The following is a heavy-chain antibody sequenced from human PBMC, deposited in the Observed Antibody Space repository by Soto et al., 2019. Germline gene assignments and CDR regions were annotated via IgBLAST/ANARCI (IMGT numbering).Heavy chain of an antibody. CDR1: GGSISSDDHY. CDR2: IYHSGTT. CDR3: AILRSRWNSDY. J-gene: IGHJ4*02. D-gene: IGHD6-13*01. V-gene: IGHV4-30-4*01. Sequence: QVHLQESGPGLVKPSQTLSLTCIVSGGSISSDDHYWSWIRQPPGKGLEWIGYIYHSGTTHSNPSLETLLFISLDTSKNQFSLQLTSVTAADTAVYYCAILRSRWNSDYWGQGTLVTVSS.